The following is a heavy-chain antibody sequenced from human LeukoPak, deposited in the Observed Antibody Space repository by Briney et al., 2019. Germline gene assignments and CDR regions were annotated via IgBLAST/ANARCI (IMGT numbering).Heavy chain of an antibody. CDR2: IYHSGST. J-gene: IGHJ4*02. CDR1: GYSISSGYY. CDR3: ARSLGLGYYFDY. V-gene: IGHV4-38-2*02. D-gene: IGHD3-16*01. Sequence: SETLSLTCTVSGYSISSGYYWGWIRQPPGKGLEWIGSIYHSGSTYYNPSLKSRVTISVDTSKNQFSLKLSSVTAADTAVYYCARSLGLGYYFDYWGQGTLVTVSS.